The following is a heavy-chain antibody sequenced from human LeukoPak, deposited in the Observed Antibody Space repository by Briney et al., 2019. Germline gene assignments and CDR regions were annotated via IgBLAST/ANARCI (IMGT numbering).Heavy chain of an antibody. CDR1: GFTFSSYA. V-gene: IGHV3-23*01. CDR3: AKDASGARYYYYYGMDV. CDR2: ISGSGGST. J-gene: IGHJ6*02. Sequence: PGGSLRLSCAASGFTFSSYAMSWVRQAPGKGLEWVSAISGSGGSTYYADSVKGRFTISRDNSKNTLYLQMNSLGAEDTAVYYCAKDASGARYYYYYGMDVWGQGTTVTVSS. D-gene: IGHD1-1*01.